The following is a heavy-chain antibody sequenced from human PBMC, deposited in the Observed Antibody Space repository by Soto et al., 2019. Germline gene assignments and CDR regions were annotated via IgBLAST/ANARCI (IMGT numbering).Heavy chain of an antibody. CDR2: ISAYNGNT. CDR3: ARDDPGYGSGSYPFQH. Sequence: ASVKVSCKASGYTFTSYGISWVRQAPGQGLEWMGWISAYNGNTNYAQKLQGRVTMTTDTSTSTAYMELRSLRSDDTAVYYCARDDPGYGSGSYPFQHWGQGTLVTVSS. CDR1: GYTFTSYG. J-gene: IGHJ1*01. V-gene: IGHV1-18*01. D-gene: IGHD3-10*01.